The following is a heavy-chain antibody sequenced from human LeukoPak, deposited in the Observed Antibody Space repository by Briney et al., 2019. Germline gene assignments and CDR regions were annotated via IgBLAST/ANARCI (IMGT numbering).Heavy chain of an antibody. CDR2: IYDSGSI. CDR1: GSSITSSTYC. J-gene: IGHJ4*02. CDR3: ARDGPLMDYDILTTFDY. V-gene: IGHV4-39*07. Sequence: PSETLSLTCTVSGSSITSSTYCWDWLRQTPGKGLEWIGSIYDSGSINYNPSLKSRVTISVDTSKNQFSLKLSSVPAADTAVYYCARDGPLMDYDILTTFDYWGQGILVTVSS. D-gene: IGHD3-9*01.